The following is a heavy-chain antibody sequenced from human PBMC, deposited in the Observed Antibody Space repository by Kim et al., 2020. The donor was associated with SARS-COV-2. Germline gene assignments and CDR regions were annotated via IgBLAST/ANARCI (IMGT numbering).Heavy chain of an antibody. V-gene: IGHV1-8*01. D-gene: IGHD3-22*01. Sequence: QKFQGRVTMTRNTSISTAYMELSSLRSEDTAVYYCARGSYDSSGYLFYGYWGQGTLVTVSS. J-gene: IGHJ4*02. CDR3: ARGSYDSSGYLFYGY.